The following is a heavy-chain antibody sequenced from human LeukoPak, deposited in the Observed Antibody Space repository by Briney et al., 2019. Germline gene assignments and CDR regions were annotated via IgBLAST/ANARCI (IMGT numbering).Heavy chain of an antibody. CDR3: VVTTRSKSFDY. CDR2: IKQDGSEK. D-gene: IGHD1-1*01. J-gene: IGHJ4*02. CDR1: EFTFSSYW. V-gene: IGHV3-7*01. Sequence: GGSLRLSCAASEFTFSSYWMSWVRQAPGKGLEWVAQIKQDGSEKNYVDSVKGRFTVSRDNAENSLFMQMDSLRVEDTASYYCVVTTRSKSFDYWGQGTLVTVSS.